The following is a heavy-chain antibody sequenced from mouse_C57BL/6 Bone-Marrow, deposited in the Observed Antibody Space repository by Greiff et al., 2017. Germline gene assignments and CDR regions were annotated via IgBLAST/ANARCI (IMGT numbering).Heavy chain of an antibody. D-gene: IGHD1-1*01. CDR2: IYPSDSET. J-gene: IGHJ4*01. CDR1: GYTFTSYW. CDR3: ARHYYGSSPYAMDY. V-gene: IGHV1-61*01. Sequence: QVQLQQPGAELVRPGSSVKLSCKASGYTFTSYWMDWVKQRPGQGLEWIGNIYPSDSETHYNQKFKDKATLTVDKSSSTAYMQLSSLTSEDSAVYYCARHYYGSSPYAMDYWGQGTSVTVSS.